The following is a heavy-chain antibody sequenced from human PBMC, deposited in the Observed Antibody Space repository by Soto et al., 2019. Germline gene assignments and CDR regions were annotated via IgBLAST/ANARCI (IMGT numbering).Heavy chain of an antibody. Sequence: ASVKVSCKASGYTFTSYDINWVRQATGQGLEWMGWMNPNSGNTGYAQKFQGRVTMTRNTSISTAYMELSSLRSEDTAVYYCARGEVGVSSGYYYYYYYMDVWGKGTTVTVS. V-gene: IGHV1-8*02. D-gene: IGHD3-22*01. CDR3: ARGEVGVSSGYYYYYYYMDV. J-gene: IGHJ6*03. CDR1: GYTFTSYD. CDR2: MNPNSGNT.